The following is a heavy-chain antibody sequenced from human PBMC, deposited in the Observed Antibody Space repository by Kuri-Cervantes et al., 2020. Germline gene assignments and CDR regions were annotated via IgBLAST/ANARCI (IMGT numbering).Heavy chain of an antibody. CDR2: INHSGST. CDR3: ARNGVLQFLEWVGYMDV. V-gene: IGHV4-34*01. D-gene: IGHD3-3*01. CDR1: GESLSVYY. J-gene: IGHJ6*03. Sequence: GSLRLSCAVYGESLSVYYWSWIRQPPGKGLEWIGEINHSGSTNYNPSLKSRVTISVDTSKNQFSLKLSSVTAADTALYYCARNGVLQFLEWVGYMDVWGKGTTVTVS.